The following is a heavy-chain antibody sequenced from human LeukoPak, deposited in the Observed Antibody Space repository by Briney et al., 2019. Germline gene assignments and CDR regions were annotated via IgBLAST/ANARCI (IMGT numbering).Heavy chain of an antibody. CDR2: INHSGST. CDR1: GGSFSGYY. D-gene: IGHD5-24*01. Sequence: SETLSLTCAVYGGSFSGYYWSWIRQPPGKGLEWIGEINHSGSTNYNPSLKSRVTISVDTSKNQFSLKLSSVTAADTAVYYCARDPARGWLQFHYYYYGMDVWGQGTTVTVSS. J-gene: IGHJ6*02. V-gene: IGHV4-34*01. CDR3: ARDPARGWLQFHYYYYGMDV.